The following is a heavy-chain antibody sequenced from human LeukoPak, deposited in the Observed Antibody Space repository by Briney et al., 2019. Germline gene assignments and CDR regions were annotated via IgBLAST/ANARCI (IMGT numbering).Heavy chain of an antibody. D-gene: IGHD4-17*01. Sequence: GASVTVSCKASGYTFTGYYIHWVRQAPGQGLEWMGWINPNSGGTNYAQKFQGRVTMTRDTSISTAYMELSRLRSDDTAVYYGARVTVTTEFDYWGQGTLLTVSS. CDR2: INPNSGGT. CDR1: GYTFTGYY. CDR3: ARVTVTTEFDY. J-gene: IGHJ4*02. V-gene: IGHV1-2*02.